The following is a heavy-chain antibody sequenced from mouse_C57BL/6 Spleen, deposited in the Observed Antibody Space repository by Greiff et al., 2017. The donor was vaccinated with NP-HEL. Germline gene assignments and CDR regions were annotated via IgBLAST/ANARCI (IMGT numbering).Heavy chain of an antibody. V-gene: IGHV1-82*01. CDR1: GYAFSSSW. D-gene: IGHD1-1*01. CDR3: ALYYYGSPYYFDY. Sequence: QVQLKESGPELVKPGASVKISCKASGYAFSSSWMNWVKQRPGKGLEWIGRIYPGDGDTNYNGKFKGKATLTADKSSSTAYMQLSSLTSEDSAVYFCALYYYGSPYYFDYWGQGTTLTVSS. J-gene: IGHJ2*01. CDR2: IYPGDGDT.